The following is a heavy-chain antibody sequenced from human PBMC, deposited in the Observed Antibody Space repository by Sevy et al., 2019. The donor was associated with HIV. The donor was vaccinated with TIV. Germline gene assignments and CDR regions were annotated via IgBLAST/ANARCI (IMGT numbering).Heavy chain of an antibody. CDR3: ATQYYYDSSGYYPGYYYYYYGMDV. V-gene: IGHV3-23*01. J-gene: IGHJ6*02. D-gene: IGHD3-22*01. CDR2: ISGSGGST. Sequence: GGSLRLSCAASGFTFSSYAMSWVRQAPGKGLEWVSAISGSGGSTYYADSVKGRFTISRDNSKNTLYLKMNSLRAEDSAVYYCATQYYYDSSGYYPGYYYYYYGMDVWGQGTTVTVSS. CDR1: GFTFSSYA.